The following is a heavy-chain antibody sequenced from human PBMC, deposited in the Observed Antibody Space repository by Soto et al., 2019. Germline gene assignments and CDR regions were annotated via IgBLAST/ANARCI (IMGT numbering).Heavy chain of an antibody. V-gene: IGHV3-33*01. D-gene: IGHD6-13*01. Sequence: GGSLRLSCAASGFTFSSYGMHWVRQAPGKGLEWVAVIWYDGSNKYYADSVKGRFTISRDNSKNTLYLQMNSLRAEDAAVYYCARVRNVAALPGFDYWGQGTLVTVSS. CDR3: ARVRNVAALPGFDY. CDR2: IWYDGSNK. J-gene: IGHJ4*02. CDR1: GFTFSSYG.